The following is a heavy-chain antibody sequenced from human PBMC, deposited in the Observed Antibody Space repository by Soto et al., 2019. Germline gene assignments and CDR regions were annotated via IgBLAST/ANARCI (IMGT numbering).Heavy chain of an antibody. CDR2: IYHSGST. J-gene: IGHJ3*02. D-gene: IGHD6-19*01. Sequence: SSETLSLTCAVSGYSISSGYYWGWIRQPPGQGLEWIGSIYHSGSTYYNPSLKSRVTISVDTSKNQFSLKLSSVTAADTAVYYCARGGQVIAVAGTAAFDIWGQGTMVTVSS. CDR3: ARGGQVIAVAGTAAFDI. CDR1: GYSISSGYY. V-gene: IGHV4-38-2*01.